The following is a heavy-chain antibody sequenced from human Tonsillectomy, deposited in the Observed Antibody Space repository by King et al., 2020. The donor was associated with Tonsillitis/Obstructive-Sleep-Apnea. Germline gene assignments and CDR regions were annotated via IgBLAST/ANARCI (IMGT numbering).Heavy chain of an antibody. Sequence: VQLVESGGGLVQPGGSLRLSCAASGFTFSSYAMSWVRQAPGKGLEWVSAIGGSGGSTYYANSVKGRFTISRDNSKNTLYLQMNSLRPEDTAVYYCAKVGGSTNYDFWSGYSTYFDYWGQGTLVTVSS. CDR2: IGGSGGST. CDR1: GFTFSSYA. CDR3: AKVGGSTNYDFWSGYSTYFDY. J-gene: IGHJ4*02. D-gene: IGHD3-3*01. V-gene: IGHV3-23*04.